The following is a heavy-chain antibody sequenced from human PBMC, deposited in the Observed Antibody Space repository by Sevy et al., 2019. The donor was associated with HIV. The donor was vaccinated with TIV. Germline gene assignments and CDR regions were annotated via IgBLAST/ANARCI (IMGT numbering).Heavy chain of an antibody. D-gene: IGHD3-3*01. CDR1: GYTLTQLS. V-gene: IGHV1-24*01. Sequence: ASEKVSCKLSGYTLTQLSMHWVRQAPGKGLEWLGSFDPEDGERIYAQKFQGRFTMTEETSTDTAYMELSSLRSEDTAIYYCATGREYYEGNSGYFDYWGQGTLVTVSS. J-gene: IGHJ4*02. CDR3: ATGREYYEGNSGYFDY. CDR2: FDPEDGER.